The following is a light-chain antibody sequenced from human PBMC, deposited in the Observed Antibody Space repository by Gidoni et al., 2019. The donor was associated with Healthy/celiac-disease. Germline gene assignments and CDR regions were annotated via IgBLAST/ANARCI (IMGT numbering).Light chain of an antibody. J-gene: IGKJ2*01. Sequence: DIQMTPSPSTLSASVGDRVTITCRASQSISSWLAWYQQKPGKAPKLLIYKASSLESGVPSRFSGSGSGTEFTLTISSLQPDDFATYYCQQYNSYSPMYTFXQXTKLXIK. CDR1: QSISSW. CDR2: KAS. V-gene: IGKV1-5*03. CDR3: QQYNSYSPMYT.